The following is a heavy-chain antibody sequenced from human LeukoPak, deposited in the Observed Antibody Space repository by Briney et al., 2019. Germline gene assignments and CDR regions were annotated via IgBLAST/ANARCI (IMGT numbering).Heavy chain of an antibody. Sequence: GGSLRLSCSGSGFIFNDAWMSWVRQTPGKGLEWVGRIETKRDGETTLYGAPVKGRFTISRDDSKNRVYLQMTSLRPGDTGIYYCRRDAHTSIDWGQGTLVTVSS. J-gene: IGHJ4*02. D-gene: IGHD2-2*01. CDR2: IETKRDGETT. V-gene: IGHV3-15*04. CDR3: RRDAHTSID. CDR1: GFIFNDAW.